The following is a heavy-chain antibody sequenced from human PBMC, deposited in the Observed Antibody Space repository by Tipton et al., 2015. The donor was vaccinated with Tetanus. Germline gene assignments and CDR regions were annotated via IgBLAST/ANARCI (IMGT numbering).Heavy chain of an antibody. D-gene: IGHD3-22*01. CDR3: ARSGYDRSGYKNYYYYYGMDV. CDR1: GFTFSSYG. CDR2: IWYDGSNK. Sequence: SLRLSCAASGFTFSSYGMHWVRQAPGKGLEWVAVIWYDGSNKYYADSVKGRFTISRDNSKNTLYLQMNSLRAEDTAVYYCARSGYDRSGYKNYYYYYGMDVWGQGTTVTVSS. V-gene: IGHV3-33*01. J-gene: IGHJ6*02.